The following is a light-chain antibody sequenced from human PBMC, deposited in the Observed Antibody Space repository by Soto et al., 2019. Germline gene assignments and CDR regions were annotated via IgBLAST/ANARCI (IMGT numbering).Light chain of an antibody. CDR2: GAS. V-gene: IGKV3-20*01. Sequence: EIVLTQSPGTLSLSPGERATLSCRASQSVSSNYLAWYQQKRGQAPRLLIYGASSRATGIPTRFSGSGSGTYFTLTISRLVPEEFAVYYCQQYDTSPRTFGQGTKVEI. CDR3: QQYDTSPRT. J-gene: IGKJ1*01. CDR1: QSVSSNY.